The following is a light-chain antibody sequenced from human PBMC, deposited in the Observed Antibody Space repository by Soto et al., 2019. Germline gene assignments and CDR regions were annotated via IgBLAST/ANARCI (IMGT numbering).Light chain of an antibody. CDR1: KSVISSY. J-gene: IGKJ1*01. CDR3: PQYGSSPTT. Sequence: EMVFTQSAGTLSLSPGQRSTLSCRACKSVISSYLAWYQQKPGQAPRLLIYGASRRATGIPDRFSGSGSGTDFTLTISRREPEDFVGYYWPQYGSSPTTFGQATKVDIK. CDR2: GAS. V-gene: IGKV3-20*01.